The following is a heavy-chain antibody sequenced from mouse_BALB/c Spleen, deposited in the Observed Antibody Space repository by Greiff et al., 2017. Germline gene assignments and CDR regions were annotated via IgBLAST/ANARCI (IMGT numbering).Heavy chain of an antibody. V-gene: IGHV1-4*01. Sequence: VHLVESGAELARPGASVKMSCKASGYTFTSYTMHWVKQRPGQGLEWIGYINPSSGYTNSNQKFKEKATLTADKSSSTAYMQLSSLTSEATAVYYCARGGHYYGSSYWYFDVWGAGTTVTVSS. CDR3: ARGGHYYGSSYWYFDV. J-gene: IGHJ1*01. CDR1: GYTFTSYT. D-gene: IGHD1-1*01. CDR2: INPSSGYT.